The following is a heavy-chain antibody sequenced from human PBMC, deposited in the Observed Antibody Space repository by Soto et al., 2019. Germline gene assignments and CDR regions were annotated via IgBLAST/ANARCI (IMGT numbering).Heavy chain of an antibody. CDR2: ISYSGST. J-gene: IGHJ4*02. Sequence: QVQLQESGPGLVKPSQTLSLNCTVSGDSMTTVGYYWTWIRQHPGQGLEWIGFISYSGSTYYSSSLKGRVAISADTSKNQFSLKLNSVTAADTAVYYCTRGDYWGQGTLVTVSS. CDR3: TRGDY. V-gene: IGHV4-31*03. CDR1: GDSMTTVGYY.